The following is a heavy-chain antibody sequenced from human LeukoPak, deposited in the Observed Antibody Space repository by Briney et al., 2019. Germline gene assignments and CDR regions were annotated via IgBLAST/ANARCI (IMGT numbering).Heavy chain of an antibody. CDR3: ANYYYDKSGYKN. CDR2: IRYGGSNK. Sequence: PGGSLRLSCAASGFTFSSYGMHWARQAPGKGLEWVAFIRYGGSNKYYADSVKGRFTISRDNSKNTLYLQMNSLRAEDTAVFYCANYYYDKSGYKNWGQGTLVTVSS. D-gene: IGHD3-22*01. CDR1: GFTFSSYG. V-gene: IGHV3-30*02. J-gene: IGHJ4*02.